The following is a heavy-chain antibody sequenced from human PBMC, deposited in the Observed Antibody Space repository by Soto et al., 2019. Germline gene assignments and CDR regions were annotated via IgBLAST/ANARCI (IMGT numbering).Heavy chain of an antibody. CDR1: GFTFSSYA. CDR3: AKGEVGATSYYFDY. Sequence: SGGSLRLSCAASGFTFSSYAMSWVRQAPGKGLEWVSAISGSGGSTYYADSVKGRFTISRDNSKNTLYLQMNSLRAEDTAVYYCAKGEVGATSYYFDYWGQGTLVTVSS. D-gene: IGHD1-26*01. CDR2: ISGSGGST. V-gene: IGHV3-23*01. J-gene: IGHJ4*02.